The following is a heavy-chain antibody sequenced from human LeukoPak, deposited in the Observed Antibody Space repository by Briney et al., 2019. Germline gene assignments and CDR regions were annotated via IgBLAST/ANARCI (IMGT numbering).Heavy chain of an antibody. CDR3: ARVPPEARYFDWLLFLDY. V-gene: IGHV3-20*04. Sequence: GGSLRLSCAASGFTFDDYGMSWVRQAPGKGLEWVSGINWNGGSTGYADSVKGRFTISRDNAKNSLYLQMNSLRAEDTALYYCARVPPEARYFDWLLFLDYWGQGTLVTVSS. CDR2: INWNGGST. CDR1: GFTFDDYG. J-gene: IGHJ4*02. D-gene: IGHD3-9*01.